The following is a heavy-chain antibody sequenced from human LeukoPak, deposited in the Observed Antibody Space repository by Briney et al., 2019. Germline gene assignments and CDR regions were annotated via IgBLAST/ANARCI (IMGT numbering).Heavy chain of an antibody. CDR1: GFTFSIYA. J-gene: IGHJ4*02. D-gene: IGHD2-8*01. V-gene: IGHV3-23*01. Sequence: PGGSLRLSCAASGFTFSIYAMTWVRQAPGKGLEWVSAIIGSGDGTYYADSVKGRFTISRDNSKNTLYLQMDSLRAEDTAVYYCAKKVGVGWPTSLDIDYWGQGTLVTVSS. CDR2: IIGSGDGT. CDR3: AKKVGVGWPTSLDIDY.